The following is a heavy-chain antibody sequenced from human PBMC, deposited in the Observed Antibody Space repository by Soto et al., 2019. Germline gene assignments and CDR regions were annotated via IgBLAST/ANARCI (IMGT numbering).Heavy chain of an antibody. Sequence: GGSLRLSCSASGFAFSDSYMSWPRQAPGKGLEWISYISGSSSDTNYIDSVKGRFTISRDNARNSLYLQMNSLRVEDTAVYYCAKDAGRRGYDGRWGQGILVTVSS. V-gene: IGHV3-11*06. CDR2: ISGSSSDT. J-gene: IGHJ4*02. CDR3: AKDAGRRGYDGR. CDR1: GFAFSDSY. D-gene: IGHD5-12*01.